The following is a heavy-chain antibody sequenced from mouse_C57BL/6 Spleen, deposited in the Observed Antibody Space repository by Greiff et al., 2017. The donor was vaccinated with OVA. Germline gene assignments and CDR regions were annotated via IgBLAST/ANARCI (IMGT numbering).Heavy chain of an antibody. D-gene: IGHD1-1*01. CDR2: INPSSGYT. CDR1: GYTFTSYW. V-gene: IGHV1-7*01. CDR3: ARSRGSSLYAMDY. Sequence: QVQLKESGAELAKPGASVKLSCKASGYTFTSYWMHWVKQRPGQGLEWIGYINPSSGYTKYNQKFKDKATLTADKSSSTAYMQLSSLTYEDSAVYYCARSRGSSLYAMDYWGQGTSVTVSS. J-gene: IGHJ4*01.